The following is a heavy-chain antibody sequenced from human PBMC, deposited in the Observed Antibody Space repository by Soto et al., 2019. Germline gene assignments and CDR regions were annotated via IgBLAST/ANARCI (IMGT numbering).Heavy chain of an antibody. J-gene: IGHJ4*02. CDR3: SRDAWSSSWYDY. CDR2: IWYDGSNK. CDR1: GFTFSSYG. V-gene: IGHV3-33*01. D-gene: IGHD6-13*01. Sequence: QVQLVESGGGVVQPGRSLRLSCAASGFTFSSYGMHWVRQAPGKGLEWVAVIWYDGSNKYYADSVKGRFTISRDNSKNTVYLRMNSLRAEDTAVYYCSRDAWSSSWYDYWGQGTLVTVSS.